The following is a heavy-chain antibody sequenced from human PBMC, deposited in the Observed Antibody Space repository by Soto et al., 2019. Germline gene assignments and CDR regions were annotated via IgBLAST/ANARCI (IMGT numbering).Heavy chain of an antibody. Sequence: QVQLVQSGAEVKKPGASVTVSCKTSGYTFTSYGISWVRQAPGQGLEWMGWISAYNGNTNYAQKLQGRVTMTTDTSTSTGYMELRSLRSDDTAVYYCARWQGEWCMLQYYYGMDVWGQGTTVTVSS. CDR2: ISAYNGNT. D-gene: IGHD2-8*01. V-gene: IGHV1-18*01. CDR3: ARWQGEWCMLQYYYGMDV. CDR1: GYTFTSYG. J-gene: IGHJ6*02.